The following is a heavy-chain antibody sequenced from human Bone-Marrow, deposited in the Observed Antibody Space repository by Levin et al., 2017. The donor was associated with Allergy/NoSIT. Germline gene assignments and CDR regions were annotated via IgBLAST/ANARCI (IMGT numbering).Heavy chain of an antibody. V-gene: IGHV3-23*01. J-gene: IGHJ4*02. CDR2: IRGSDDST. D-gene: IGHD4-11*01. Sequence: GESLKISCAVSGFNFNAYGMTWVRQAPGKGLEWVSTIRGSDDSTYYTDSVRGRFTISRDTSEDTLYLQLNSLRAEDTAVYYCATFDYSSYGYFFDYWGQGTLVTGSS. CDR3: ATFDYSSYGYFFDY. CDR1: GFNFNAYG.